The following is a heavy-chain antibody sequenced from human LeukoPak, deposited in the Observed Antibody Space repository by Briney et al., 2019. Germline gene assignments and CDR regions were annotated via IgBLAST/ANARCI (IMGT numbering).Heavy chain of an antibody. V-gene: IGHV1-46*01. CDR2: INPIGGST. D-gene: IGHD3-22*01. Sequence: ASVKVSCKASGYTFTSYYMHWVRQAPGQGLEWMGIINPIGGSTSYAQKFQGRVTMTRDMSTSTVYMELSSLRSEDTAVYYCARNLDDSSGYYEFVSQYYFDYWGQGTLVTVSS. CDR1: GYTFTSYY. J-gene: IGHJ4*02. CDR3: ARNLDDSSGYYEFVSQYYFDY.